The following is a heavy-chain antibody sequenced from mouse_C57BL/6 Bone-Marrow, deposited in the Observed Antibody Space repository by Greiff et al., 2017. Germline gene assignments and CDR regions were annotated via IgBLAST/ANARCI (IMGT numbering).Heavy chain of an antibody. CDR1: GYTFTSYW. D-gene: IGHD1-1*01. J-gene: IGHJ1*03. V-gene: IGHV1-50*01. Sequence: QVQLQQPGAELVKPGASVKLSCKASGYTFTSYWMQWVKQRPGQGLEWIGEIDPSDSYTNYTQKFKGKATLTVDTSSSTAYMQLSSLTSEDSAVYYCARRNYYGSRYFDVWGTGTTVTVSS. CDR2: IDPSDSYT. CDR3: ARRNYYGSRYFDV.